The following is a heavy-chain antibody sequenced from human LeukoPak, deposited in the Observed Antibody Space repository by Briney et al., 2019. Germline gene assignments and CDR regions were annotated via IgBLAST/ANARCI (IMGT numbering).Heavy chain of an antibody. CDR1: GFSFSDAW. Sequence: PGGSLRLSCAASGFSFSDAWMTWVRQAPGKGLEWVGRIKAKAGGGTTDYAAPVKGRFIISRDDSKNTLFLQMNSLKTEDTAVYYCAKSFAGGIAISFDFWGQGTLVTVSS. D-gene: IGHD3-16*01. J-gene: IGHJ4*02. CDR3: AKSFAGGIAISFDF. CDR2: IKAKAGGGTT. V-gene: IGHV3-15*01.